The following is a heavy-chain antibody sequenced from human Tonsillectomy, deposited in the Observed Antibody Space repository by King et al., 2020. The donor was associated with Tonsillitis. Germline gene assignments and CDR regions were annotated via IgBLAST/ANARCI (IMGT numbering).Heavy chain of an antibody. CDR1: GYTFTDYY. V-gene: IGHV1-69-2*01. CDR3: ATGKRMGPTMNYFDY. CDR2: VDPDDGET. Sequence: AQLVQSGAEVKKPGATVNISCKVSGYTFTDYYMHWVQQAPGKGLEWVGFVDPDDGETIYAEKFRGRVTITADTSTDTAFMELSSLRYEDTAVYYCATGKRMGPTMNYFDYWGQGTLVTVSS. D-gene: IGHD1-26*01. J-gene: IGHJ4*02.